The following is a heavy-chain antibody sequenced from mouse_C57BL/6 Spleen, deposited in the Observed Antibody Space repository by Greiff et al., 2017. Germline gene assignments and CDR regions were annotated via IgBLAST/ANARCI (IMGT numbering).Heavy chain of an antibody. CDR2: INPSSGYT. CDR1: GYTFTSYW. Sequence: QVQLQQSGAELAKPGASVKLSCKASGYTFTSYWMHWVKQRPGQGLEWIGYINPSSGYTNYNQKFKVKATLTADKSSSTAYMQLISLTYEDSAVYYCAGSEGPYDFDYRGQGATLTVSS. J-gene: IGHJ2*01. V-gene: IGHV1-7*01. D-gene: IGHD2-14*01. CDR3: AGSEGPYDFDY.